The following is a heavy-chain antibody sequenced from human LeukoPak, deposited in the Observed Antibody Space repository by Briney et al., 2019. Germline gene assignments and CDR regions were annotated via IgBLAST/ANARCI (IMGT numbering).Heavy chain of an antibody. CDR1: GGSFSGYY. CDR3: ARGTSSYGVGGHYFDY. Sequence: SETLSLTCAVYGGSFSGYYWSWIRQPPGKGLEWIGEINHSESTNYNPSLKSRVTISIDMSKNQFSLRLSSVTAADTSMYYCARGTSSYGVGGHYFDYWSQGTLVTVSS. J-gene: IGHJ4*02. V-gene: IGHV4-34*01. CDR2: INHSEST. D-gene: IGHD4-17*01.